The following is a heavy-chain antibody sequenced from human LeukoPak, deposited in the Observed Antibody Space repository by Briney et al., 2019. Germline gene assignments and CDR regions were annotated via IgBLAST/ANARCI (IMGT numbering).Heavy chain of an antibody. CDR1: GASMSSSY. J-gene: IGHJ5*02. V-gene: IGHV4-4*07. CDR2: IYTSGVT. CDR3: SRGSYNSWS. Sequence: ETLPLTCTVSGASMSSSYWSWIRQPAGKGLEWIGRIYTSGVTSYNPSLKSRVIMSIDASKNQFSLNLSSVIAADTAVYYCSRGSYNSWSWGQGTLVTVSS. D-gene: IGHD3-10*01.